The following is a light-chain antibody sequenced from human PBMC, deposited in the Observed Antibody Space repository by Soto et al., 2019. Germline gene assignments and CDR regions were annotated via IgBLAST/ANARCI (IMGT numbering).Light chain of an antibody. J-gene: IGKJ4*02. Sequence: IRLSKFPSCASSSKSDRVTIPCRASQNVNNWLAWYQHKPGKAPQLLIYDASVLETGVPSRFSGSGSGTEFTLAISCLQSDDFATYYSLPSNTFWPFAAGTKVDIK. CDR2: DAS. CDR3: LPSNTFWP. V-gene: IGKV1-5*01. CDR1: QNVNNW.